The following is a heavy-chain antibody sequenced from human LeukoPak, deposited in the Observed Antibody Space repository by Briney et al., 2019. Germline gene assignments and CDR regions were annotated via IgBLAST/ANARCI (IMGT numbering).Heavy chain of an antibody. D-gene: IGHD2-2*01. CDR1: GFTFDDYG. V-gene: IGHV3-20*01. CDR2: INWNGGST. J-gene: IGHJ4*02. CDR3: ARGDIVVVPARFDY. Sequence: TGGSLRLSCAASGFTFDDYGMSWVRQAPGKGLEWVSGINWNGGSTGYADSVKGRFTISRDNAKNSLYLQMNSLRAEDTALYHCARGDIVVVPARFDYWGQGTLVTVSS.